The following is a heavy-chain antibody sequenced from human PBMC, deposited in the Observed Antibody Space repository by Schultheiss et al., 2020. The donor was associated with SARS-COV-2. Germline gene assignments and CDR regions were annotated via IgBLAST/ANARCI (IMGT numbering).Heavy chain of an antibody. J-gene: IGHJ4*02. V-gene: IGHV5-51*01. CDR3: ARGKRYCSSTSCLKIDY. D-gene: IGHD2-2*01. Sequence: GESLKISCKGSGYSFTSYWISWVRQMPGKGLEWMAAIYPGDSDTRYSPSFQGQVTISADKSINTAYLQWSSLKASDTAMYYCARGKRYCSSTSCLKIDYWGQGTLVTVSS. CDR2: IYPGDSDT. CDR1: GYSFTSYW.